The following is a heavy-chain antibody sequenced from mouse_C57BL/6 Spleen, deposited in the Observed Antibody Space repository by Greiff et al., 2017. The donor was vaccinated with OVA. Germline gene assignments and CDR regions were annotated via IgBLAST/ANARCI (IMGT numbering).Heavy chain of an antibody. D-gene: IGHD1-1*01. CDR3: ARLRTVEDY. CDR1: GYSFTGYY. V-gene: IGHV1-42*01. J-gene: IGHJ2*01. CDR2: INPSTGGT. Sequence: VQLQQPGPELVKPGASVKISCKASGYSFTGYYMNWVKQSPEKSLEWIGEINPSTGGTTYNEKFKAKATLTVDKSSSTAYMQLKSLTSEDSAVYYCARLRTVEDYWGQGTTLTVSS.